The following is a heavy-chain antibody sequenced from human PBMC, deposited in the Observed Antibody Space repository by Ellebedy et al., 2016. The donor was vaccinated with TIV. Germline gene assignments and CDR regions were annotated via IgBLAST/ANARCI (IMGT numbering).Heavy chain of an antibody. CDR1: GYSFISYW. D-gene: IGHD2-15*01. CDR2: IYPRDSDT. V-gene: IGHV5-51*01. Sequence: GESLKISXKGSGYSFISYWIGWVRQMPGKGLEWMGIIYPRDSDTRYSPTFQGQVTISVDQSNSTAYLQWSSLKASDTAIYYCARLGCSRCPHDPWGQGTLVTVSS. CDR3: ARLGCSRCPHDP. J-gene: IGHJ5*02.